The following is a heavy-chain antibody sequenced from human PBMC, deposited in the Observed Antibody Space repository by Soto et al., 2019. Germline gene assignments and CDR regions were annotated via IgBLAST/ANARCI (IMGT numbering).Heavy chain of an antibody. D-gene: IGHD2-8*01. J-gene: IGHJ6*02. CDR3: ARRXKGCTNGVCYYYYGMDV. CDR1: GYSFTIYW. V-gene: IGHV5-51*01. Sequence: GQSLKISCKGSGYSFTIYWIGWVRQMPGKGLEWMGIIYPGDSDTRYSPSFQGQVTISADKSISTAYLQWSSLKASDTAMYYCARRXKGCTNGVCYYYYGMDVWGQGTTVTVSS. CDR2: IYPGDSDT.